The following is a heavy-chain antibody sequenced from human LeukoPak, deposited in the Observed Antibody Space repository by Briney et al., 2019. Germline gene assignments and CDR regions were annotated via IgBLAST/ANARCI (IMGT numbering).Heavy chain of an antibody. CDR2: IIPIFGIA. D-gene: IGHD3-22*01. CDR3: ARDSTARYDSSGYYGVY. Sequence: SVKVSCKASGGTFSSYAISWVRQAPGQGLEWMGGIIPIFGIANYAQKFQGRVTITADKSTSTAYMELSSLRSEDTAVYYCARDSTARYDSSGYYGVYWGQGTLVTVSS. CDR1: GGTFSSYA. J-gene: IGHJ4*02. V-gene: IGHV1-69*10.